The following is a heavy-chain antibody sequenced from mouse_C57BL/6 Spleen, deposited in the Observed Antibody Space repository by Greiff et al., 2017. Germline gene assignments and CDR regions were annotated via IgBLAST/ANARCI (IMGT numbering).Heavy chain of an antibody. CDR1: GYSITSGYY. CDR3: ARGYDYDDAMDY. V-gene: IGHV3-6*01. J-gene: IGHJ4*01. CDR2: ISYDGSN. D-gene: IGHD2-4*01. Sequence: EVKLEESGPGLVKPSQSLSLTCSVTGYSITSGYYWNWIRQFPGNKLEWMGYISYDGSNHYNPSLNNRISITRDTYKNQLFLKLNSVTTEDTATYDCARGYDYDDAMDYWCQGTSVTVSS.